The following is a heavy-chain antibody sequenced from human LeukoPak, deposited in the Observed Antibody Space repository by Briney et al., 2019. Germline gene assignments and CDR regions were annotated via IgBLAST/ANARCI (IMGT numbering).Heavy chain of an antibody. D-gene: IGHD2/OR15-2a*01. J-gene: IGHJ6*02. V-gene: IGHV3-11*01. CDR1: GFTFSDYY. CDR3: AREVVIVPDYFYYGLDV. CDR2: ISSSGDSL. Sequence: GGSLRLSCAASGFTFSDYYMTWIRQAPGKGLEWISFISSSGDSLYYADSVRGRFTISRDNAKNSLYLQMNGLRAEDTAVYYCAREVVIVPDYFYYGLDVWGQGTTVTVSS.